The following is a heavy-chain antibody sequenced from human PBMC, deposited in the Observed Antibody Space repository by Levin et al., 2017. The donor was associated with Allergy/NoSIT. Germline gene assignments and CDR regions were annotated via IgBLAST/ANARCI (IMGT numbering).Heavy chain of an antibody. V-gene: IGHV3-23*01. Sequence: SCAASGFTFSSYAMSWVRQAPGKGLEWVSGISGSGSSTHYADSVKGRFTIARDNSKNTVYLQMNSLRAEDTAVYYCAKDRSWGYDEGNWFDPWGQGTLVTVSS. CDR1: GFTFSSYA. CDR2: ISGSGSST. J-gene: IGHJ5*02. CDR3: AKDRSWGYDEGNWFDP. D-gene: IGHD5-12*01.